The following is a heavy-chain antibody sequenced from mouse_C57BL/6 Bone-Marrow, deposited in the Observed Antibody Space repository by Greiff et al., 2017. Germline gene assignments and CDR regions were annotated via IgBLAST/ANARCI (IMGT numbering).Heavy chain of an antibody. CDR2: IYPGSGST. J-gene: IGHJ1*03. Sequence: VQLQQPGAELVKPGASVKMSCKASGYTFTSYWITWVKQRPGQGLEWIGDIYPGSGSTNYNEKFKSKATLTVDTSSSTAYMQLSSLTSEDSAVYYGARSGSNYGWYLDVGGTGTAVTGSS. D-gene: IGHD2-5*01. CDR3: ARSGSNYGWYLDV. CDR1: GYTFTSYW. V-gene: IGHV1-55*01.